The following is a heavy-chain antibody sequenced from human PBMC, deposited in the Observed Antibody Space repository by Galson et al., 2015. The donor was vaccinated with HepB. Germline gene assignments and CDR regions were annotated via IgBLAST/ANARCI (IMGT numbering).Heavy chain of an antibody. V-gene: IGHV2-5*01. J-gene: IGHJ4*01. D-gene: IGHD3-3*01. Sequence: PALVKPTQTLTLTCTFSGFSLSTSGVAVTWIRQPPGKALEWLALIYGNDDKRYSPSLKSRLTITKDTSKNLVVLTMTKMDPVDSATYYCARAFDFRSGATDYWGQGTLVTVSS. CDR3: ARAFDFRSGATDY. CDR2: IYGNDDK. CDR1: GFSLSTSGVA.